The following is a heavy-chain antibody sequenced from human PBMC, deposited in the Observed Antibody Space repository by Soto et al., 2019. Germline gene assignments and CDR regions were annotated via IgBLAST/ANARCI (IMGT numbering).Heavy chain of an antibody. CDR1: GFSFSTSW. D-gene: IGHD1-1*01. J-gene: IGHJ5*02. Sequence: GGSLRLSCAASGFSFSTSWMSWVRQAPGRGLEWVASISPDGNTKHYVDSVKGRFTISRDNAKNSVFLQMNSLRADDTAVYYCASLLGTATTFLSWGQGTLVTVSS. CDR2: ISPDGNTK. V-gene: IGHV3-7*01. CDR3: ASLLGTATTFLS.